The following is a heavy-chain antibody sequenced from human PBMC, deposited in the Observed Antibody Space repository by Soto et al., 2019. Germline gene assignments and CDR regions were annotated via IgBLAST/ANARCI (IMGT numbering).Heavy chain of an antibody. CDR2: ISYDGSNK. V-gene: IGHV3-30*18. D-gene: IGHD3-3*01. CDR1: GFTFSSYG. J-gene: IGHJ5*02. CDR3: AKGFGGYDFWSGYYGAPPWFDP. Sequence: GGSLRLSCAASGFTFSSYGMHWVRQAPGKGLEWVAVISYDGSNKYYADSVKGRFTISRDNSKNTLYLQMNSLRAEDTAVYYCAKGFGGYDFWSGYYGAPPWFDPWGQGTLVTVSS.